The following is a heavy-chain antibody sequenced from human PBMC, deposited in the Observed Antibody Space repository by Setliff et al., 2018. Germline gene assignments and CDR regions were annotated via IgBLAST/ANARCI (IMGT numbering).Heavy chain of an antibody. D-gene: IGHD1-26*01. CDR3: ARTSTGSNWGESNPPIDS. CDR2: INPNSGGT. Sequence: GASVKVSCKASGYTFTGYYMHWVRQAPGQGLEWMGWINPNSGGTNYAQKFQGWVTMTRDTSISTAYMELSRLRSDDPAVYYCARTSTGSNWGESNPPIDSWGLGTLVTVSS. V-gene: IGHV1-2*04. J-gene: IGHJ4*02. CDR1: GYTFTGYY.